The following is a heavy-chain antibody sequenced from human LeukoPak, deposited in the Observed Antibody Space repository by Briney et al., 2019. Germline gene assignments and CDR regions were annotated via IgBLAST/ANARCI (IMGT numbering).Heavy chain of an antibody. CDR1: GFTFSSYG. V-gene: IGHV3-30*02. CDR2: IRYDGSNK. CDR3: AKTAFRSPYGMDV. Sequence: PGGSLRLSCAASGFTFSSYGMHWVRQAPGKGLEWVAFIRYDGSNKYYADSVKGRFTISRDNSKNTLYLQMNSLRAEDTAVYYCAKTAFRSPYGMDVWGQGTTVTVSS. J-gene: IGHJ6*02.